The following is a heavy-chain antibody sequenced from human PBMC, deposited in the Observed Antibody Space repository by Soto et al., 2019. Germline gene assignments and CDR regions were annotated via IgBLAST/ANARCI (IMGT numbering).Heavy chain of an antibody. J-gene: IGHJ6*02. CDR2: ISWNSGSI. D-gene: IGHD6-19*01. CDR1: GFTFDDYA. Sequence: EVQLVESGGGLVQPGRPLRLSCAASGFTFDDYAMHWVRQAPGKGLEWVSGISWNSGSIGYADSVKGRFTISRDNAKNSXXLXMXXLRAEDTALYYCAKDFRSYSSGWYPLYYYYYGMDVWGQGTTVTVSS. CDR3: AKDFRSYSSGWYPLYYYYYGMDV. V-gene: IGHV3-9*01.